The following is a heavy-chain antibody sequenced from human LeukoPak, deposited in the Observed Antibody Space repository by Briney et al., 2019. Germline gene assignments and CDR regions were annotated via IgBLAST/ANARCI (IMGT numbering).Heavy chain of an antibody. CDR3: ARDYGDYVGYYYMDV. CDR2: INHSGST. CDR1: GGSFSGYY. D-gene: IGHD4-17*01. J-gene: IGHJ6*03. Sequence: SETLSLTCAVYGGSFSGYYWSWIRQPPGKGLEWIGEINHSGSTNYNPSLKSRVTISVDTSKNQFSLKLSSVTAADTAVYYCARDYGDYVGYYYMDVWGKGTTVTVSS. V-gene: IGHV4-34*01.